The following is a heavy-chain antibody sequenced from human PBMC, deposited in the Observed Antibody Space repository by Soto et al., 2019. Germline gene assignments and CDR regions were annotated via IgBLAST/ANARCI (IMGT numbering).Heavy chain of an antibody. J-gene: IGHJ5*02. V-gene: IGHV3-23*01. CDR1: GFSFSSYS. Sequence: EVQLLESGGDLVQPGGSLRLSCAASGFSFSSYSFTWVRQAPGKGLEWVAGISIGGDKTWHADSVKGRFTISRDNSKNTVYLQIKRLRVDDTAVYYCAKWDGYGDHWGQGTLVTVSS. CDR3: AKWDGYGDH. D-gene: IGHD5-18*01. CDR2: ISIGGDKT.